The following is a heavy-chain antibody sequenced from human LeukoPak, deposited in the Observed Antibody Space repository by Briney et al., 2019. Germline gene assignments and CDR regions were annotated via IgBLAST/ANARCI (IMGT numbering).Heavy chain of an antibody. CDR1: GFSFSTYW. J-gene: IGHJ6*03. CDR3: RRTADYYYYYYMDV. V-gene: IGHV3-7*01. CDR2: IKHDGTEK. Sequence: GGSLRLSCAASGFSFSTYWMSWVRQAPGKGLEWVAHIKHDGTEKYYVDSVKGRFTISRDNAKNSLYLQMNSLRAEDTAVYYCRRTADYYYYYYMDVWGKGTTVTVSS. D-gene: IGHD4-17*01.